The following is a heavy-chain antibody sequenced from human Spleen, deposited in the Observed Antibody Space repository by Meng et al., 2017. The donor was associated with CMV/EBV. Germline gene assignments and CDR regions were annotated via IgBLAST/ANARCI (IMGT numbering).Heavy chain of an antibody. J-gene: IGHJ5*02. Sequence: GVSIRGSRHCWSGIRQAPGKGVQWIGNICNGGSTFYHPSFMSRVIISVDTSKNQFSLKLTSVTAADTAVYYCARLCLSFTSTDWYDPWGQGTLVTVSS. CDR3: ARLCLSFTSTDWYDP. V-gene: IGHV4-39*07. CDR2: ICNGGST. CDR1: GVSIRGSRHC. D-gene: IGHD5/OR15-5a*01.